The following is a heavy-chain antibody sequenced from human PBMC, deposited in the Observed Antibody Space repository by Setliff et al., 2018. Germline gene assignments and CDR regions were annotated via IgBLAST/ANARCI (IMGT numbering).Heavy chain of an antibody. CDR1: GGSISVYY. CDR2: ISSGST. CDR3: MELSRLRSDDTAVYYCARTLYDYDILTGPGYYFDY. D-gene: IGHD3-9*01. V-gene: IGHV4-4*08. Sequence: PSETLSLTCTVSGGSISVYYWTWFRPPPGKGLEWIGYISSGSTNYNPSLKSRVTISVDPSKNQFSLRVTSVTTDTATSTAYMELSRLRSDDTAVYYCARTLYDYDILTGPGYYFDYWGQGTLVTVSS. J-gene: IGHJ4*02.